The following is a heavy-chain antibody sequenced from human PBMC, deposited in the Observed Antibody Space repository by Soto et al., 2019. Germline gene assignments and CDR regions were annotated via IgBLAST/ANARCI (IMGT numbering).Heavy chain of an antibody. Sequence: GGSLRLSCAASGFTFSNYPMSWVRQAPGKGLEWVSIIHNSGVATYYADSVKGRFTISRDNSKNTLYLQLDSLRAEDTAVYYCAKDPTPQYCSGVCWHFAWGQGTLVTVSS. CDR1: GFTFSNYP. V-gene: IGHV3-23*01. CDR3: AKDPTPQYCSGVCWHFA. J-gene: IGHJ4*02. D-gene: IGHD2-15*01. CDR2: IHNSGVAT.